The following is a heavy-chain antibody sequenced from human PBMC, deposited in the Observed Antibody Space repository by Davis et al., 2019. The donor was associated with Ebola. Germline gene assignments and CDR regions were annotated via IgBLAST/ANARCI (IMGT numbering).Heavy chain of an antibody. CDR1: GGSFSGYY. J-gene: IGHJ4*02. CDR3: ARGPSVRGFDY. V-gene: IGHV4-34*01. Sequence: GSLRLSCAVYGGSFSGYYWSWIRQPPGKRLEWIGEINHSGSTNYNPSLKSRVTISVDTSKNQFSLKLSSVTAADTAVYYCARGPSVRGFDYWGQETLVTVSS. D-gene: IGHD3-10*01. CDR2: INHSGST.